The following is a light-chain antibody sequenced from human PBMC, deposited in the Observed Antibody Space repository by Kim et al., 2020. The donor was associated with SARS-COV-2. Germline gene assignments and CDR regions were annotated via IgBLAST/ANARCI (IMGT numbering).Light chain of an antibody. CDR1: RSVTTN. J-gene: IGKJ4*01. CDR3: QQRESWPLT. CDR2: DAS. Sequence: SLSPGESATLSCRASRSVTTNLAWYHQKPGQPPRLLTYDASNRATGIPARFSGSGSGTEFTLTISSLEPEDFAVYYCQQRESWPLTFGGGTKLEI. V-gene: IGKV3-11*01.